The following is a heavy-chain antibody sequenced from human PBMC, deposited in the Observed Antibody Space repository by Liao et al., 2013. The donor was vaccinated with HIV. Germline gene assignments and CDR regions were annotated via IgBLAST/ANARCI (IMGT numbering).Heavy chain of an antibody. CDR3: ARLRTRDDF. Sequence: QVQLQQWGAGLLKPSETLSLTCAVYGGSFSGYYWSWIRQPPREGAWSGLGKVNHSGSTNYNPSLKSRVTISVDTSKNQFSLKLSSVTAADTAVYYCARLRTRDDFWGQGTLVTVSS. D-gene: IGHD1-14*01. CDR1: GGSFSGYY. J-gene: IGHJ4*02. V-gene: IGHV4-34*01. CDR2: VNHSGST.